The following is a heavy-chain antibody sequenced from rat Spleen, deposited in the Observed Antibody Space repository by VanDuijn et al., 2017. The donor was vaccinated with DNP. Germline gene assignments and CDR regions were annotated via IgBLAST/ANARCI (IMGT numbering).Heavy chain of an antibody. Sequence: EVQLVESGGGLVQPGRSLKLSCAVSGLSFSNYDMAWVRQAPTKGLEWVASISYDGDSAYYGDSVKGRFTISRDNGENTLYLQMDSLRSEDMATYYCARWYNSGYYFDYWGQGVMVTVSS. CDR2: ISYDGDSA. V-gene: IGHV5-22*01. D-gene: IGHD4-3*01. CDR3: ARWYNSGYYFDY. CDR1: GLSFSNYD. J-gene: IGHJ2*01.